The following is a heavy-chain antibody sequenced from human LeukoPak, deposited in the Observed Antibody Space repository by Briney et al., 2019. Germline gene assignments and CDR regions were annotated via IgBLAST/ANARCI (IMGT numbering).Heavy chain of an antibody. CDR2: INSDGSRT. CDR1: RFSFSTYG. Sequence: PGGSLRLSCAASRFSFSTYGMHWVRQVPGKGPVWVSRINSDGSRTIYADSGKGRFSISRDNAKNTLYLQMNSLRVDDTAVYYCARAGKTNELDYWGQGTLVTVSS. J-gene: IGHJ4*02. D-gene: IGHD3-10*01. V-gene: IGHV3-74*01. CDR3: ARAGKTNELDY.